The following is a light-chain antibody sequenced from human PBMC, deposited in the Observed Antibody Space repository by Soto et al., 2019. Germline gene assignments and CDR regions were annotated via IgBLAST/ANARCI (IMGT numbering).Light chain of an antibody. J-gene: IGLJ2*01. CDR2: QDN. CDR1: SGSIALNF. V-gene: IGLV6-57*04. CDR3: QSYDTINQAGI. Sequence: NFMLTQPHSVSESPGKTVTISCTRSSGSIALNFVQWYQQRPGGAPTTVIYQDNQRPSGVPDRFSGSIDSSSNSASLTISGLKTEDEADYYCQSYDTINQAGIFGGGTKLTVL.